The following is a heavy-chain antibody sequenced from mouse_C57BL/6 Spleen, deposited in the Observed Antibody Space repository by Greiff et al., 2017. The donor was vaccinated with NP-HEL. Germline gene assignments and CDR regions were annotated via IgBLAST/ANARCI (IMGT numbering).Heavy chain of an antibody. CDR2: ISYSGST. CDR3: ARGDNYYAMDY. V-gene: IGHV3-1*01. J-gene: IGHJ4*01. CDR1: GYSITSGYD. Sequence: VQLKQSGPGMVKPSQSLSLTCTVTGYSITSGYDWHWIRHFPGNKLEWMGYISYSGSTNYNPSLKSRISITHDTSKNHFFLKLNSVTTEDTATYYCARGDNYYAMDYWGQGTSVTVSS. D-gene: IGHD1-3*01.